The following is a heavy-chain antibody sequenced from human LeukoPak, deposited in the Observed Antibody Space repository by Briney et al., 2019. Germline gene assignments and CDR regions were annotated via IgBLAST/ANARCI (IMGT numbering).Heavy chain of an antibody. J-gene: IGHJ4*02. CDR3: VRGGSSSGYDY. D-gene: IGHD5-18*01. CDR1: GYTFTSYD. Sequence: ASVKVSCKASGYTFTSYDISWVRQAPGPGLEWMGWISTYNGNTNYAQKFQGRVTVTTDTSTSTAYMELRSLTSDDTAVYYCVRGGSSSGYDYWGQGTLVTVSS. V-gene: IGHV1-18*01. CDR2: ISTYNGNT.